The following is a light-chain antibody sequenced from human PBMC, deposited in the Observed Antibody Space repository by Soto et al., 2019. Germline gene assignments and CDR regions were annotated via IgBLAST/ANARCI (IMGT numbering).Light chain of an antibody. Sequence: QSALTQPASVSGSPGQSITISCTGTSSDVGGYNNVSWYQQHPGKAPKLMIYEVSNRPSGVSFRFSGSKSGNTASLTISGLQAEDEADYYCSSYTSSTTYVFGTGTKLTVL. CDR2: EVS. J-gene: IGLJ1*01. V-gene: IGLV2-14*01. CDR3: SSYTSSTTYV. CDR1: SSDVGGYNN.